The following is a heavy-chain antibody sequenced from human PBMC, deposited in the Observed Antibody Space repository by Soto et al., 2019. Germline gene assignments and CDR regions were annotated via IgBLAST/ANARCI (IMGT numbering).Heavy chain of an antibody. CDR1: GGTFSSCA. V-gene: IGHV1-69*01. CDR3: ARNMIVVVIKGILWFGP. Sequence: VSCKASGGTFSSCAISWVRQAPGQGLEWMGGIIPIFGTANYAQKFQGRVTITADESTSTAYMELSSLRSEDTAVYYCARNMIVVVIKGILWFGPLGQGTLVTVSS. D-gene: IGHD3-22*01. CDR2: IIPIFGTA. J-gene: IGHJ5*02.